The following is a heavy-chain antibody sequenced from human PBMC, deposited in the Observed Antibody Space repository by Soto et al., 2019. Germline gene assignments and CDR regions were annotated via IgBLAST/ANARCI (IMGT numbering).Heavy chain of an antibody. CDR3: ARGVGFGYYYYHMDL. V-gene: IGHV4-4*07. CDR2: IYTSGST. D-gene: IGHD3-10*01. Sequence: SETLSLTCTVSGGSISGYYWSWIRQPAGKGLEWIGRIYTSGSTNYNPSLKSRVTISLDTSKNQFSLKLSSVTTADTAVYYCARGVGFGYYYYHMDLWGQGTTVTVSS. J-gene: IGHJ6*02. CDR1: GGSISGYY.